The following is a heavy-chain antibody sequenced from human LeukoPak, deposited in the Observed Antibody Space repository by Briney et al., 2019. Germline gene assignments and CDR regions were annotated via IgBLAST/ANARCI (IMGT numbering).Heavy chain of an antibody. CDR2: ISGSGGST. D-gene: IGHD4-11*01. V-gene: IGHV3-23*01. CDR1: GFTFSSYA. CDR3: ARWDYSIPLGFDY. J-gene: IGHJ4*02. Sequence: GGSLRLSCAASGFTFSSYAMSWVRQAPGKGLEWVSAISGSGGSTYYADSVKGRFTISRDNAKNSLYLQMNSLRVEDTAVYYCARWDYSIPLGFDYWGQGTLVTASS.